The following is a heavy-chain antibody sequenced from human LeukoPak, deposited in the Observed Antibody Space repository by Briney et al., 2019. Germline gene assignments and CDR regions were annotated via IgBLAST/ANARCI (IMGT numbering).Heavy chain of an antibody. CDR2: IYYSGST. Sequence: SETLSLTCTVSGGSISSSSYYWGWIRQPPGKGLEWIGSIYYSGSTYYNPSLKSRVTISVDTSKNQFSLKLSSVTAADTAVYYCARHQSSSWYYYYYMDVWGKGTTVTISS. J-gene: IGHJ6*03. D-gene: IGHD6-13*01. CDR1: GGSISSSSYY. V-gene: IGHV4-39*01. CDR3: ARHQSSSWYYYYYMDV.